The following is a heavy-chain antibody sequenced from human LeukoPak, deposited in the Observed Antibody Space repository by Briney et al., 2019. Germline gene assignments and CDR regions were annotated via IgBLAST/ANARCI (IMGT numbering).Heavy chain of an antibody. J-gene: IGHJ4*02. D-gene: IGHD2-15*01. Sequence: PGGSLRLSCAASGFTFSSYGMHWVRQAPGTGLEWVAFIRYDGSNKYYADSVKGRFTISRDNSKNTLYLQMNSLRAEDTAVYYCAKDWGRSGGSYLDYWGQGTLVTVSS. CDR1: GFTFSSYG. V-gene: IGHV3-30*02. CDR3: AKDWGRSGGSYLDY. CDR2: IRYDGSNK.